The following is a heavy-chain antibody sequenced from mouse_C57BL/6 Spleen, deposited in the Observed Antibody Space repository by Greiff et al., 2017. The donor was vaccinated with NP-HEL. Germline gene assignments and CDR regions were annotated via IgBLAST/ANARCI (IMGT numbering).Heavy chain of an antibody. Sequence: EVKLMESGGGLVKPGGSLKLSCAASGFTFSDYGMHWVRQAPEKGLELVAYISSGSSTIYYADTVKGRFTISRDNAKNTLFLQMTSLRSEDTAMYYCARTGMGYAMDYWGQGTSVTVSS. CDR3: ARTGMGYAMDY. D-gene: IGHD2-3*01. J-gene: IGHJ4*01. CDR2: ISSGSSTI. V-gene: IGHV5-17*01. CDR1: GFTFSDYG.